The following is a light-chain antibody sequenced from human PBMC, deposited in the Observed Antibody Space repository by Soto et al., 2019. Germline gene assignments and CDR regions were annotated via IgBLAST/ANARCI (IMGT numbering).Light chain of an antibody. CDR3: QQYDILSI. CDR2: DAS. Sequence: GDRVTFTFRASQTISSWLAWYQQKPGKAPKLLIYDASSLESGVPSRFSGSGSGTEFTFNISSLQPDDFATYYCQQYDILSIFGRGTKVDI. V-gene: IGKV1-5*01. J-gene: IGKJ4*01. CDR1: QTISSW.